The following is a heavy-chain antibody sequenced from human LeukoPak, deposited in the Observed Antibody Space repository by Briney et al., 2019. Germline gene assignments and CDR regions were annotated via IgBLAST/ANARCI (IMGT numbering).Heavy chain of an antibody. CDR2: IYYSGNT. Sequence: SETLSLTCNVSGASISTNYWGWIRQSPGEGLEWIGSIYYSGNTYYNPSLWSRVAISVDTSKNQFSLKLTSVTAADTAVYYCARHYGPWGRGTLVTVSS. V-gene: IGHV4-39*01. CDR1: GASISTNY. J-gene: IGHJ4*02. CDR3: ARHYGP. D-gene: IGHD3-10*01.